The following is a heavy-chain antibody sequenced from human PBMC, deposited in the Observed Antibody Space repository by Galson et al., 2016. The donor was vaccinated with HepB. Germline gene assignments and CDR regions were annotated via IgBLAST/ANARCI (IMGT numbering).Heavy chain of an antibody. CDR2: TYYRSKWYN. CDR3: ARDETRYNSSLNYYYHYYMDV. J-gene: IGHJ6*03. V-gene: IGHV6-1*01. Sequence: CAISWDSVSSNSAAWNWIRQSPSRGLEWLGRTYYRSKWYNDYAVSVKSRITINPDTSKNQFSLQLNSVTPEDTAVYYCARDETRYNSSLNYYYHYYMDVWGKGTTVTVSS. CDR1: WDSVSSNSAA. D-gene: IGHD6-13*01.